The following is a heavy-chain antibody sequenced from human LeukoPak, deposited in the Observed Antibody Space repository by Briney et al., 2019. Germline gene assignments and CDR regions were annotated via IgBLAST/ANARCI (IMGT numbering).Heavy chain of an antibody. V-gene: IGHV1-18*01. J-gene: IGHJ4*02. CDR3: ARSLSLQLVRVIVY. CDR1: GYTFTSYG. CDR2: ISAYNGNT. Sequence: ASVKVSCKASGYTFTSYGISWVRQAPGQGLEWMGWISAYNGNTNYAQKFQGRVTMTRDTSISTAYMELSRLRSDDTAVYYCARSLSLQLVRVIVYWGQGTLVTVSS. D-gene: IGHD6-13*01.